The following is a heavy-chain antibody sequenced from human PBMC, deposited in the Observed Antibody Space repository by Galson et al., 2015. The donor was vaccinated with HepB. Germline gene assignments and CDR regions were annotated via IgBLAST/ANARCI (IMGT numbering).Heavy chain of an antibody. CDR1: GFTFSSYA. CDR3: ARGAGPFDY. J-gene: IGHJ4*02. Sequence: SLRLSCAASGFTFSSYAMHWVRQAPGKGLEWVAVISYDGSNKYYADSVKGRFTISRDNSKNTLYLQMNSLRAEDTAVYYCARGAGPFDYWGQGTLVTVSS. CDR2: ISYDGSNK. V-gene: IGHV3-30*04.